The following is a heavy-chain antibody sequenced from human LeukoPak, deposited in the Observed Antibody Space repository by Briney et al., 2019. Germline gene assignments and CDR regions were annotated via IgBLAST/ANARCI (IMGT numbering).Heavy chain of an antibody. V-gene: IGHV3-48*03. Sequence: GGSLRLSCAASGFTFSSYEMNWVRKAPRKGLEWVSYISSSGSTIYYADSVKGRFTISRDNAKNSLYLQMNSLRAEDTAVYYCARRTYYYGYFDYWGQGTLVTVSS. D-gene: IGHD3-10*01. CDR1: GFTFSSYE. J-gene: IGHJ4*02. CDR3: ARRTYYYGYFDY. CDR2: ISSSGSTI.